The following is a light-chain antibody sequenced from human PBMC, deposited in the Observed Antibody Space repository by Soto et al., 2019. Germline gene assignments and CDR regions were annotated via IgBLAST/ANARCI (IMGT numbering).Light chain of an antibody. J-gene: IGLJ2*01. Sequence: QSVLTQPPSASGTPGQRVTISCSGSSSNIESNTVTWYQQLPGTAPKLVIYSNYDRPSGVPDRFSGSTSGTSASLVIRGLPSEDEADYYCAAWDDILNGYVFGDGTKLTVL. CDR3: AAWDDILNGYV. V-gene: IGLV1-44*01. CDR2: SNY. CDR1: SSNIESNT.